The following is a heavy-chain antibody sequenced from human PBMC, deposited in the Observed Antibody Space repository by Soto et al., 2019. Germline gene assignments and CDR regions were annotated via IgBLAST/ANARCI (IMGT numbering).Heavy chain of an antibody. CDR1: GFIFSQYS. CDR2: ISSTGALM. CDR3: ARDRLARGIPVAGRIDY. V-gene: IGHV3-21*01. Sequence: GGSLRLSCAASGFIFSQYSMNWVRQAPGKGLEWVSSISSTGALMYYADSVKSRFTISRDDADNSLYLQMNSLRVEDTAVYYCARDRLARGIPVAGRIDYWGQGALVTVSS. J-gene: IGHJ4*02. D-gene: IGHD6-19*01.